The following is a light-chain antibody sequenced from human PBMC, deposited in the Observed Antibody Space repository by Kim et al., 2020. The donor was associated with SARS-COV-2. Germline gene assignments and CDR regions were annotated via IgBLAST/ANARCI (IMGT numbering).Light chain of an antibody. J-gene: IGLJ1*01. CDR3: CSYTSSSTFV. CDR2: DVS. CDR1: SSDIGGYNY. Sequence: QSALTQPASVSGSPGQSITISCTGTSSDIGGYNYVSWYQQHPGKAPKLMIYDVSKRPSGVSNRFSGSKSGNTASLTISGLQAEDQADYYFCSYTSSSTFVFGTGTKVTVL. V-gene: IGLV2-14*01.